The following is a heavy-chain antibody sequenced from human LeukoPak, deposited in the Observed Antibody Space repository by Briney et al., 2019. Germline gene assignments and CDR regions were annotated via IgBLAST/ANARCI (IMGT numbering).Heavy chain of an antibody. Sequence: GGSLRLSCAASGFTVSSNYMSWVRQAPGKGLEWVSVIYSGGSTYYADSVKGRFTISRDNSKNTLYLQMNSLRAEDTAVYYCARVKTAAGPFDYWGQGTLVTVSS. D-gene: IGHD6-13*01. V-gene: IGHV3-53*01. CDR2: IYSGGST. CDR1: GFTVSSNY. J-gene: IGHJ4*02. CDR3: ARVKTAAGPFDY.